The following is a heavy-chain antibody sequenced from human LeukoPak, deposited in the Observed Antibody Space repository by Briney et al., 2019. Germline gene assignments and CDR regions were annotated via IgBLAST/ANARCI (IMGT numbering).Heavy chain of an antibody. CDR3: ARRPSDYDFWSGYFDY. V-gene: IGHV4-59*11. Sequence: SEALSLTCTVSGGSISSHYWSWIRQPPGKGLEWIGYIYYSGSTNYNPSLKSRVTISVDTSKNQFSLKLSSVTAADTAVYYCARRPSDYDFWSGYFDYWGQGTLVTVSS. D-gene: IGHD3-3*01. J-gene: IGHJ4*02. CDR2: IYYSGST. CDR1: GGSISSHY.